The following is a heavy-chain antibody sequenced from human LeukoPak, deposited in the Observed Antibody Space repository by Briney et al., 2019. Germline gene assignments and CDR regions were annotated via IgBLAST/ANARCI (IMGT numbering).Heavy chain of an antibody. V-gene: IGHV3-30-3*01. Sequence: GGSLRLSCAASGFTFSSYAMHWVRQAPGKGLEWVAVISYDGSNKYYADSVKGRFTISRDNSKNTLYLQMNSLRAEDTAVYYCAKDISSSWPNYYFDYWGQGTLVTVSS. CDR1: GFTFSSYA. CDR2: ISYDGSNK. J-gene: IGHJ4*02. D-gene: IGHD6-13*01. CDR3: AKDISSSWPNYYFDY.